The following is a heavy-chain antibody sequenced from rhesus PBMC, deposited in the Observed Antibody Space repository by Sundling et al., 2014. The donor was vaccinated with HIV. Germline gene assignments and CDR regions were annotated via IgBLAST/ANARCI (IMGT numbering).Heavy chain of an antibody. J-gene: IGHJ4*01. CDR3: ATSVLDFDY. D-gene: IGHD2-39*01. Sequence: QLQLQESGPAVVKPSETLSLTCVVFGGSISTSNWWSWIRQSPGKGLRWIGSLYGTGGKTEYNPSLKSRVTISKDTSKNQFSLKLNSVTAADTAIYYCATSVLDFDYWGQESWSPSPQ. CDR1: GGSISTSNW. CDR2: LYGTGGKT. V-gene: IGHV4-93*01.